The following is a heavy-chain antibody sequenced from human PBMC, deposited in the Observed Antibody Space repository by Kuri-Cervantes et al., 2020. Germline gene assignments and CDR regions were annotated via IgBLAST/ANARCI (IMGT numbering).Heavy chain of an antibody. J-gene: IGHJ4*02. V-gene: IGHV1-3*01. CDR1: GYTFTGYY. D-gene: IGHD4-17*01. CDR2: INAGNGNT. CDR3: AADLYFYGDYPDYFDY. Sequence: ASVKVSCKASGYTFTGYYMHWVRQAPGQGLEWMGWINAGNGNTKYSQKFQGRVTITRDTSASTAYMELSSLRSEDTAVYYCAADLYFYGDYPDYFDYWGQGTLVTVSS.